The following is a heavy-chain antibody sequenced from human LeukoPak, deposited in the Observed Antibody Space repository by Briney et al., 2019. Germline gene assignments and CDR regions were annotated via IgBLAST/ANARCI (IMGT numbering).Heavy chain of an antibody. V-gene: IGHV1-69*04. Sequence: SVKVSCKASGGTFSSYAISWVRQAPGQGLEWMGRIIPILGIANYAQKFQGRVTITADKSTSTAYMELSSLRSEDTAVYYCARDLLEYSSSSLDYWGQGTLVTVSP. J-gene: IGHJ4*02. D-gene: IGHD6-6*01. CDR3: ARDLLEYSSSSLDY. CDR2: IIPILGIA. CDR1: GGTFSSYA.